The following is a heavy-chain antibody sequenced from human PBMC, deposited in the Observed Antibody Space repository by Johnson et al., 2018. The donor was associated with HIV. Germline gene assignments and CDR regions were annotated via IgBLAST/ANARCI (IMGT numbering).Heavy chain of an antibody. J-gene: IGHJ3*02. Sequence: QVQLVESGGGVVQPGRSLRLSCAASGFTFSNYAIHWVRQAPGKGLEWVAVISSDGSNKYHADSVKGRFTISRDNAKNSLYLQMNRLRAEDTAVYYCARSMGYSSGYYSHYGADAFDIWGQGTMVTVSS. CDR2: ISSDGSNK. D-gene: IGHD3-22*01. V-gene: IGHV3-30*04. CDR3: ARSMGYSSGYYSHYGADAFDI. CDR1: GFTFSNYA.